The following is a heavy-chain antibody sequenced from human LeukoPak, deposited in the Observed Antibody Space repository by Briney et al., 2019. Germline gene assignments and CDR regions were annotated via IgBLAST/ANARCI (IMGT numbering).Heavy chain of an antibody. CDR3: ASGYCSSTSCYTGYYYYYGMDV. Sequence: VASVKVSCKASGGTFSSYAISWVRQAPGQGLEWMGGIIPIFGTANYAQKFQGRVTITADESTSTAYMELSSLRSEDTAVYYCASGYCSSTSCYTGYYYYYGMDVWGQGTTVTVSS. CDR2: IIPIFGTA. V-gene: IGHV1-69*13. CDR1: GGTFSSYA. J-gene: IGHJ6*02. D-gene: IGHD2-2*02.